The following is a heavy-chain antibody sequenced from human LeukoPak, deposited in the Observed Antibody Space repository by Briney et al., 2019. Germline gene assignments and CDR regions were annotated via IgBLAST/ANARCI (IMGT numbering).Heavy chain of an antibody. CDR2: ISYDGSNK. CDR1: GFTFSSYA. V-gene: IGHV3-30-3*01. D-gene: IGHD3-10*01. J-gene: IGHJ4*02. CDR3: AKDPGFYGSGSYYTPDY. Sequence: GGSLRLSCAASGFTFSSYAMHWVRQAPGKGLEWVAVISYDGSNKYYADSVKGRFTISRDNSKNTLYLQMNSLRAEDTAVYYCAKDPGFYGSGSYYTPDYWGQGTLVTVSS.